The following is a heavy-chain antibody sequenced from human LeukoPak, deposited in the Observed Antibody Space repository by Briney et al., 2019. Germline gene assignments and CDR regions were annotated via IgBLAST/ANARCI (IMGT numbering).Heavy chain of an antibody. D-gene: IGHD2-8*01. Sequence: GGSLRLSCAASGFTVSSNYMSWVRQAPGKGLEWVSVIYSGGSTYYADSVKGRFTISGDESKNTLSLQMNSLRPEDTAVYYCAKNAAGIVLMIYAPLDSWGQGTLVTVSS. CDR2: IYSGGST. J-gene: IGHJ4*02. CDR1: GFTVSSNY. CDR3: AKNAAGIVLMIYAPLDS. V-gene: IGHV3-53*01.